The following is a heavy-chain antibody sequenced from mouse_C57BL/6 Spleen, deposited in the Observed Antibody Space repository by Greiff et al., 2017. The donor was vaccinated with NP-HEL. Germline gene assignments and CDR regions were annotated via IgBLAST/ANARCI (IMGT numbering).Heavy chain of an antibody. J-gene: IGHJ4*01. CDR3: ARIYYDYDEGGRYAMDY. V-gene: IGHV2-9-1*01. CDR1: GFSLTSYA. Sequence: QVQLKESGPGLVAPSQSLSITCTVSGFSLTSYAISWVRQPPGKGLEWLGVIWTGGGTNYNSALKSRLSISKDNSKSQVFLKMNSLQTDDTARYYCARIYYDYDEGGRYAMDYWGQGTSVTVSS. D-gene: IGHD2-4*01. CDR2: IWTGGGT.